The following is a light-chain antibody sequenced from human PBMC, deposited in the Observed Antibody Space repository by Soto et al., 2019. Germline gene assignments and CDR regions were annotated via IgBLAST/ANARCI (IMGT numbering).Light chain of an antibody. V-gene: IGKV3-11*01. CDR1: QSVGSY. CDR3: QQRSNWWT. CDR2: DTS. Sequence: EILLTQSPATLSLSPGERATFSCRASQSVGSYVAWYQHKPGQGPRLLIYDTSDRATGVPARFSGSGSGTDFTLTISSLEPEDFAVYYCQQRSNWWTFGQGTKVDI. J-gene: IGKJ1*01.